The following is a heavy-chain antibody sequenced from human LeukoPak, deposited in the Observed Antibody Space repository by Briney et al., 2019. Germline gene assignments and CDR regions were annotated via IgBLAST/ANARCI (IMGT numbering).Heavy chain of an antibody. V-gene: IGHV3-64D*06. J-gene: IGHJ4*02. D-gene: IGHD6-13*01. CDR1: GFTFSSYA. CDR3: VKDRVSISSSGYFDY. CDR2: ISSNGGST. Sequence: GGSLRLSCSASGFTFSSYAMHWVRQAPGKGLEYVSAISSNGGSTYYADSVKGRFTISRDNSKNTLYLQMSSLRAEDTTVYYCVKDRVSISSSGYFDYWGQGTLVTVSS.